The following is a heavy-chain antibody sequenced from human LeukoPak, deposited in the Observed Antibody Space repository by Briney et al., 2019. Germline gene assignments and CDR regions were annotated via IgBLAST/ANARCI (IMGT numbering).Heavy chain of an antibody. CDR3: AKDIRRVGTHSSTYYYYGMDV. D-gene: IGHD1-14*01. CDR2: IWYDGSNK. V-gene: IGHV3-33*03. J-gene: IGHJ6*02. CDR1: GFTFSSYG. Sequence: TGGSLRLSCAASGFTFSSYGMHWVRQAPGKGLEWVAVIWYDGSNKYYADSVKGRFTISRDNAKNSLYLQMNSLRAEDTALYYCAKDIRRVGTHSSTYYYYGMDVWGQGTTVTVSS.